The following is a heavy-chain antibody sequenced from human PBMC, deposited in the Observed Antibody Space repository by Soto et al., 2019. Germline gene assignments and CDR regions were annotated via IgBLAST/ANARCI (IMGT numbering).Heavy chain of an antibody. V-gene: IGHV4-59*01. D-gene: IGHD3-10*01. CDR2: IYYSGST. Sequence: SETLSLTCTVSGGSISSYYWSWIRQPPGKGLEWIGYIYYSGSTNYNPSLKSRVTISVDTSKNQFSLKLSSATAADTAVYYCARDRGYYGSGSYYQYYFDYWGQGTLVTVSS. CDR3: ARDRGYYGSGSYYQYYFDY. CDR1: GGSISSYY. J-gene: IGHJ4*02.